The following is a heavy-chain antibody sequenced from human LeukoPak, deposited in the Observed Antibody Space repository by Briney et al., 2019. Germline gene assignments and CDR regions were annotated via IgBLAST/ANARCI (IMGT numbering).Heavy chain of an antibody. CDR3: ARPHVGYSSSYFGFYFDY. J-gene: IGHJ4*02. V-gene: IGHV3-23*01. Sequence: GSLRLSCAASGFTFSNSAMSWVRQAPGKGLEWVSTITDGGDITYYADSVKGRFTISRDNSKNTLYLQVNNVRAEDTAVYYCARPHVGYSSSYFGFYFDYWGPGTLVTVSS. CDR2: ITDGGDIT. D-gene: IGHD2-2*01. CDR1: GFTFSNSA.